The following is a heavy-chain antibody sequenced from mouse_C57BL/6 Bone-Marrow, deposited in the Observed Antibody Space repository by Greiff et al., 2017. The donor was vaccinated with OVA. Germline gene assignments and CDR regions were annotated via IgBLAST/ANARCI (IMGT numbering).Heavy chain of an antibody. D-gene: IGHD3-2*02. CDR3: ARGGSGYLDY. CDR1: GYAFSSSW. V-gene: IGHV1-82*01. Sequence: QVQLQQSGPELVKPGASVKISCKASGYAFSSSWMNWVKQRPGKGLEWIGRIYPGDGDTTYNGKFKGKATLTADKSSSTAYMQLSSLTSEDSAVYFCARGGSGYLDYWGQGTTLTVSS. J-gene: IGHJ2*01. CDR2: IYPGDGDT.